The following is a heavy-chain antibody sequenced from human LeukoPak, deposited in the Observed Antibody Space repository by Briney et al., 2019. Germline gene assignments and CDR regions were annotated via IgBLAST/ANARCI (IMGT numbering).Heavy chain of an antibody. CDR1: GFTFSGYA. D-gene: IGHD6-19*01. J-gene: IGHJ4*02. CDR3: AKDFEYSSGWYGY. V-gene: IGHV3-23*01. CDR2: ISGSGGST. Sequence: GGSLRLSCAASGFTFSGYAMSWVRQAPGKGLEWVSAISGSGGSTYYADSVKGRFTISRDNSKNTLYLQMNSLRAEDTAVYYCAKDFEYSSGWYGYWGQGTLVTVSS.